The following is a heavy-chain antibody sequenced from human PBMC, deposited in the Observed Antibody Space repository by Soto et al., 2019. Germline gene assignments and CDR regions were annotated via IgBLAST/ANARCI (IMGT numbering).Heavy chain of an antibody. CDR2: IKSKTDGGTT. J-gene: IGHJ4*02. V-gene: IGHV3-15*01. CDR3: TTGFYDSSGYYYGYYFDY. CDR1: GFTFSNAW. D-gene: IGHD3-22*01. Sequence: GGSLRLSCAASGFTFSNAWMSWVRQAPGKGLEWVGRIKSKTDGGTTDYAAPVKGRFTISRDDSKNTLYPQMNSLKTEDTAVYYCTTGFYDSSGYYYGYYFDYWGQGTLVTVSS.